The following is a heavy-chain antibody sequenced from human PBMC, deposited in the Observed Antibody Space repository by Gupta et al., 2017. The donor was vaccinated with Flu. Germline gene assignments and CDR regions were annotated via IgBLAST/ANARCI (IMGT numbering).Heavy chain of an antibody. V-gene: IGHV3-23*01. CDR1: GXPLRXFG. CDR2: TSGCVGTT. D-gene: IGHD2-2*01. Sequence: EGQLLALGGGLVQPGGDLSSSGAAXGXPLRXFGMTWFRQDPGKGLELVSSTSGCVGTTSYADSVKGRFTISRDHSKNTLYLQMNSLRAGDTAVYYCAKGFCSSTSCFEGLVDYWGQGTLVTVSS. CDR3: AKGFCSSTSCFEGLVDY. J-gene: IGHJ4*02.